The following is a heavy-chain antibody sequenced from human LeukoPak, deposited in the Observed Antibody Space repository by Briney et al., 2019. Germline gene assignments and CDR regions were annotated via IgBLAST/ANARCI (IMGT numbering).Heavy chain of an antibody. CDR2: IFTSGST. CDR3: ARTIAVAGRGDFDY. CDR1: GGSISSYY. V-gene: IGHV4-4*07. Sequence: SETLSLTCTVSGGSISSYYWSWIRQPAGKGLEWVGRIFTSGSTDYNPSLKSRVTMSVDTSKNQFSLKLTSVTAADTAVYYCARTIAVAGRGDFDYWGQGTLVTVSS. D-gene: IGHD6-19*01. J-gene: IGHJ4*02.